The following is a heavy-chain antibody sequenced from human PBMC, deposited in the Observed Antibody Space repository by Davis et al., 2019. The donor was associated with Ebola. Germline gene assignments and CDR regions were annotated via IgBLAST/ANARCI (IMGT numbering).Heavy chain of an antibody. V-gene: IGHV1-69*01. D-gene: IGHD5-12*01. CDR1: RGTFGSYA. CDR2: VIPMFGTS. CDR3: ARGRPWLWVATPVRFDS. J-gene: IGHJ4*02. Sequence: KISCKASRGTFGSYAISWVRQAPGQGLEWMGGVIPMFGTSKYAQKFQDRVTITADESTNTAYMELSSLSSDDTAVYYCARGRPWLWVATPVRFDSWGLGTLVIVSS.